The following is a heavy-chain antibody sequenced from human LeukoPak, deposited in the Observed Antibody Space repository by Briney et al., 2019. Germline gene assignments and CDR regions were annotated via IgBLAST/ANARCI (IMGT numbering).Heavy chain of an antibody. Sequence: GGSLRLSCAASGFTISSYGMNWVRQAPGKGLEWVSGISGRAGAGNTYYADSVKGRFTISRDNSKNTLYLQMNSLRPEDTAVYFCAKRRIAAAGTEIDYWGQGTLVTVSS. CDR1: GFTISSYG. D-gene: IGHD6-13*01. J-gene: IGHJ4*02. V-gene: IGHV3-23*01. CDR2: ISGRAGAGNT. CDR3: AKRRIAAAGTEIDY.